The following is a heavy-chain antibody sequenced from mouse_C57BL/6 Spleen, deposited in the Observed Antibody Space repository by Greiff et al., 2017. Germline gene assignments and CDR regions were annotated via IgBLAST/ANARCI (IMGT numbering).Heavy chain of an antibody. CDR2: INPNYGTT. CDR1: GYSFTDYN. CDR3: ASAYDYDGLFDY. V-gene: IGHV1-39*01. Sequence: EVKLQESGPELVKPGASVKISCKASGYSFTDYNMNWVKQSNGKSLEWIGVINPNYGTTSYNQKFKGKATLTVDQSSSTAYMQLNSLTSEDSAVYYCASAYDYDGLFDYWGQGTTLTVSS. J-gene: IGHJ2*01. D-gene: IGHD2-4*01.